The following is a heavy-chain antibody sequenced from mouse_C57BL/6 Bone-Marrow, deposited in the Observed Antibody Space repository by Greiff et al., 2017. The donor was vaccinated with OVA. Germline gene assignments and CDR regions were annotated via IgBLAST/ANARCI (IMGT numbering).Heavy chain of an antibody. J-gene: IGHJ2*01. CDR1: GYSFTDYN. CDR2: INPNYGTT. CDR3: AREEDSSGPRYFDY. V-gene: IGHV1-39*01. D-gene: IGHD3-2*02. Sequence: LVESGPELVKPGASVKISCKASGYSFTDYNMNWVKQSNGKSLEWIGVINPNYGTTSYNQKFKGKATLTVDQSSSTAYMQLNSLTSEDSAVYYCAREEDSSGPRYFDYWGQGTTLTVSS.